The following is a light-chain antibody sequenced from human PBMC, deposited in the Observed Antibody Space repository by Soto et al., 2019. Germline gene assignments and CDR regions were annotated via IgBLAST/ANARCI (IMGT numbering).Light chain of an antibody. CDR3: SSYTTTSTYV. J-gene: IGLJ6*01. CDR2: EVT. CDR1: NSDIGDNNF. Sequence: QSVLTQPASVSGSPGQTITISCTGSNSDIGDNNFVSWYQQHPGQAPKLMIFEVTGRPSGVSNRFSGSKSAYTASLTISGLQAEDEADYYCSSYTTTSTYVFGSGTKVTVL. V-gene: IGLV2-14*01.